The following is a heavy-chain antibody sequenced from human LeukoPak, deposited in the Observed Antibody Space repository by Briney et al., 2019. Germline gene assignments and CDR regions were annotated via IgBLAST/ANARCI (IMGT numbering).Heavy chain of an antibody. V-gene: IGHV4-39*01. Sequence: TSETLSLTCTVSGSSISSGGYYWGWIRQPPGKGLELIGSIYYSGSTYYNPSLKSRVTISVDTSKNQFSLKLSSVTAADTAVYYCASPGGGPTDYWGQGTLVTVSS. D-gene: IGHD3-16*01. CDR3: ASPGGGPTDY. J-gene: IGHJ4*02. CDR2: IYYSGST. CDR1: GSSISSGGYY.